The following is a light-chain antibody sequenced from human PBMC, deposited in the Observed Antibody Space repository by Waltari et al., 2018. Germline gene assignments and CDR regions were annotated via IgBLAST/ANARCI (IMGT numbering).Light chain of an antibody. CDR2: SNN. CDR1: SSHIGSNA. Sequence: QSVLTQPPSTSGTPGQRVTISCSGSSSHIGSNAVNWYQQLPGTAPRLLIYSNNKRPSGVPDRFSGSKSGTSASLAISGLRSQDEADYYCAAWDDSLDGSWVFGGGTRLTVL. J-gene: IGLJ3*02. CDR3: AAWDDSLDGSWV. V-gene: IGLV1-44*01.